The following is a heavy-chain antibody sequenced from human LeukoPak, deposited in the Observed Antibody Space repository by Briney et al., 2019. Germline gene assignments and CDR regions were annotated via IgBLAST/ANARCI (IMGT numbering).Heavy chain of an antibody. D-gene: IGHD4-17*01. J-gene: IGHJ4*02. V-gene: IGHV4-59*01. CDR1: GGSFSGDY. Sequence: SETLSLTCAVYGGSFSGDYWSWIRQPPGKGLEWIGYISYSGSANYNPSLKTRVTISIDKSKNQFSLKMTSVTAADTAVYYCARTLRGQNYYGYLDYWGQGTLVTVSS. CDR2: ISYSGSA. CDR3: ARTLRGQNYYGYLDY.